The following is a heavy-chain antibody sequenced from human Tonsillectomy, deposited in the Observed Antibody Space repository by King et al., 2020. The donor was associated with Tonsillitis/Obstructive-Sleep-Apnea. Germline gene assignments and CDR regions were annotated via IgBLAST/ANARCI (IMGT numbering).Heavy chain of an antibody. J-gene: IGHJ2*01. CDR3: ARGGGVSVARSIYWCFDL. CDR1: GFTFSSYA. D-gene: IGHD3-16*01. V-gene: IGHV3-30*04. CDR2: ISYDGSNK. Sequence: VQLVESGGGVVQPGRSLRLSCAASGFTFSSYAMHWVRQAPGKGLEWVAVISYDGSNKYYADSVKGRFTISRDNSKNTLYLQMNSLRAEDTAVYYCARGGGVSVARSIYWCFDLWGRGTLVTVSS.